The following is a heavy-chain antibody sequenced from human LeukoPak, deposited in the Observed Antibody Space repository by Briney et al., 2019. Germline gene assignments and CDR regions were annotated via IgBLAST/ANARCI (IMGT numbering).Heavy chain of an antibody. CDR3: ARSSLPGRSGRTEYFQH. CDR2: ISDSSRTI. V-gene: IGHV3-11*01. CDR1: GFTFSDYY. J-gene: IGHJ1*01. D-gene: IGHD6-19*01. Sequence: GGSLRLSCAASGFTFSDYYMTWIRQAPGKGLQWLSFISDSSRTIYYADSVKGRFTISRDNAKNSLYLQMSSLRAEDTAIYYCARSSLPGRSGRTEYFQHWGQGAPVTVSS.